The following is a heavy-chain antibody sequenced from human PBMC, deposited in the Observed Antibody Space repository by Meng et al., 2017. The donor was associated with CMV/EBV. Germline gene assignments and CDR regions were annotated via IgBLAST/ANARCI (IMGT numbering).Heavy chain of an antibody. Sequence: GESLKISCAASGFSFSSYAMSWVRQPPGKGLEWVSAISGSGGSTYYAGTMKGRFTISRDNSKNTLYLQMNSLRAEDTAVYYCAKDCGGSGKDAFDIWGQGTMVTVSS. V-gene: IGHV3-23*01. CDR2: ISGSGGST. CDR3: AKDCGGSGKDAFDI. D-gene: IGHD2-15*01. CDR1: GFSFSSYA. J-gene: IGHJ3*02.